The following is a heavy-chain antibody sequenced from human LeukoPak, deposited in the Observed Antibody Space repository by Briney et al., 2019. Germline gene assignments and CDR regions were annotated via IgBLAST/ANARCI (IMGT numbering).Heavy chain of an antibody. J-gene: IGHJ5*02. CDR1: GDSVSSNSAA. CDR2: TYYRSKWYN. Sequence: SQTLSLTCAISGDSVSSNSAAWNWIRQSPSRGLEWLGRTYYRSKWYNDYAVSVKSRITINPDTSKNQFSLQLNSVTPEDTAVYYCARDLVEVHSSSWLAGWFDPWGQGTLVTVSS. CDR3: ARDLVEVHSSSWLAGWFDP. D-gene: IGHD6-13*01. V-gene: IGHV6-1*01.